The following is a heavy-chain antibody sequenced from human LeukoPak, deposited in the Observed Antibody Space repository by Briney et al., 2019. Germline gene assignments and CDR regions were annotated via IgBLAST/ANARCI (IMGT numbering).Heavy chain of an antibody. CDR2: IRYDGSNK. D-gene: IGHD6-13*01. CDR1: GFTFSSYG. CDR3: AKDGYSRGYYYFYMDV. Sequence: GGSLRLSCAASGFTFSSYGMHWVRQAPGKGLEWVAFIRYDGSNKYYADSVKGRFTISRDNSKNTLYLQMNSLRAEDTGVYYCAKDGYSRGYYYFYMDVWGKGTTVTVSS. V-gene: IGHV3-30*02. J-gene: IGHJ6*03.